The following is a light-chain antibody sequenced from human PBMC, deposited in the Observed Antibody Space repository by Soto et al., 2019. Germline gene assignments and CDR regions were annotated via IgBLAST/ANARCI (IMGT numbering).Light chain of an antibody. V-gene: IGKV3-15*01. Sequence: ELVLTKSPETLSLSPGGSSTLSGRASQGIGDTLAWYQHKPGQTTRLLIYDTSTRATGVPTRFSGSRSGAEFTLTINSLQSEDFAVYYCKPYNNWPLTFGRGTKVDIK. CDR1: QGIGDT. CDR2: DTS. J-gene: IGKJ4*01. CDR3: KPYNNWPLT.